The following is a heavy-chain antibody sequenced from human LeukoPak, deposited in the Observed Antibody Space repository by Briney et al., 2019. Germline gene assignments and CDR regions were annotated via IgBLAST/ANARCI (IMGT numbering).Heavy chain of an antibody. Sequence: ASVKVSCKASGYTFTSYDINWVRQATGQGLEWMGWMNPNSGNTGYAQKFQGRATITTDESTSTAYMELSSLTSEDTGVYYCARGELGDSSGFSFFDYWGQGTLVTVSS. D-gene: IGHD3-22*01. J-gene: IGHJ4*02. CDR2: MNPNSGNT. CDR1: GYTFTSYD. V-gene: IGHV1-8*01. CDR3: ARGELGDSSGFSFFDY.